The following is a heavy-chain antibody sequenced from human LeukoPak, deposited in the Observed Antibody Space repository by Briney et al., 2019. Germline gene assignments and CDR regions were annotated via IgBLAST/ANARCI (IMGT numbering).Heavy chain of an antibody. V-gene: IGHV3-23*01. CDR1: GFTFSSYA. D-gene: IGHD3-10*01. CDR2: ISGSGGDT. J-gene: IGHJ4*02. CDR3: AKQVSIRVVRGVIIFDY. Sequence: KSGGSLRLSCAASGFTFSSYAMSWVRQAPGKGLKWVSAISGSGGDTYYGDSVKGRFTISRDISKNTLYLQMNSLRVEDTAVYYCAKQVSIRVVRGVIIFDYWGQGTLVTVSS.